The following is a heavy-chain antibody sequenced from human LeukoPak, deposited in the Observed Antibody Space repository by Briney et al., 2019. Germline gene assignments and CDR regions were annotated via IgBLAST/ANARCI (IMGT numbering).Heavy chain of an antibody. V-gene: IGHV4-4*07. Sequence: SETLSLTRTFSGGSISSFYWSWIRQPAGKGLEWIGRIYTSGSTNYNPSIKSRVTISVDKSKTQFSLKLSSVPPANTAVYYCARGLRYSNEVWFDPWGQGTLVTVSS. J-gene: IGHJ5*02. CDR3: ARGLRYSNEVWFDP. D-gene: IGHD4-11*01. CDR1: GGSISSFY. CDR2: IYTSGST.